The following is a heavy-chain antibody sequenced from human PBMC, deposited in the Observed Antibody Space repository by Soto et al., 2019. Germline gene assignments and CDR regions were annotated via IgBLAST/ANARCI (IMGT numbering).Heavy chain of an antibody. CDR1: GGTFSSYA. J-gene: IGHJ4*02. CDR2: IIPIFGTA. CDR3: ARGRYCSSTSCFLFDY. D-gene: IGHD2-2*01. V-gene: IGHV1-69*13. Sequence: SVKVSCKASGGTFSSYAISWVRQAPGQGLEWMGGIIPIFGTANYAQKFQGRVTITADESTSTAYMELSSLRSEDTAVYYCARGRYCSSTSCFLFDYWGQGTLVTVSS.